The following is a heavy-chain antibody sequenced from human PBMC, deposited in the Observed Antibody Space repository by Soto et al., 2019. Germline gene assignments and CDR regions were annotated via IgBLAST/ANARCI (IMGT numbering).Heavy chain of an antibody. CDR2: INPNSGGT. CDR3: ARDVLGYCSSTSCPGHAFDI. CDR1: GYTFTGYY. J-gene: IGHJ3*02. Sequence: ASVKVSCKASGYTFTGYYMHWVRQAPGQGLEWMGWINPNSGGTNYAQKFQSWVTMTRDTSISTAYMELSRLRSDDTAVYYCARDVLGYCSSTSCPGHAFDIWGQGTMVTVSS. V-gene: IGHV1-2*04. D-gene: IGHD2-2*01.